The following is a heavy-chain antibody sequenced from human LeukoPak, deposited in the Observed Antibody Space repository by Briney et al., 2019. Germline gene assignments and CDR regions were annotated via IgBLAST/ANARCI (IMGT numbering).Heavy chain of an antibody. D-gene: IGHD6-19*01. Sequence: PGGSLRLSCAASGFTFSNYGMHWVRQAPGKGLEWVAVIWYDGSNKNYADSVKGRFTISRDNSKNTLYLQMNSLRVEDTAVYYCARDGPLAVAGIWYWGQGTLVTVSS. CDR1: GFTFSNYG. V-gene: IGHV3-33*01. CDR2: IWYDGSNK. J-gene: IGHJ4*02. CDR3: ARDGPLAVAGIWY.